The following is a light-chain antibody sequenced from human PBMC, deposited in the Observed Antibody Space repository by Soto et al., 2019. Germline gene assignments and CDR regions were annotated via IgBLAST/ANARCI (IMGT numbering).Light chain of an antibody. J-gene: IGKJ4*01. Sequence: DMEMTQSPSSLSASVGDRVTITCRASQSISNYLNWYQHKPGKVPKLLIYAASSLQSGVPTRFSGSGSGTDFTLTINSLQPEDFAPYYCQQSYGTPLTFVGGTKIEIK. CDR3: QQSYGTPLT. CDR1: QSISNY. V-gene: IGKV1-39*01. CDR2: AAS.